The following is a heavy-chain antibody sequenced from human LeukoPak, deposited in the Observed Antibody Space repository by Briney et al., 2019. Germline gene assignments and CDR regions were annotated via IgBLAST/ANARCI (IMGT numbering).Heavy chain of an antibody. CDR3: ARKAQTGSHSGPFDI. V-gene: IGHV3-48*04. Sequence: GGSLRLSCAASGFTFSSHAMNWVRQAPGQGLEWISSISTDSLTIKYADFVSGQFTISRDNAEHLLFLQMNSLRAEDTAVYYCARKAQTGSHSGPFDIWGQGTLVTVSS. D-gene: IGHD1-26*01. CDR2: ISTDSLTI. CDR1: GFTFSSHA. J-gene: IGHJ3*02.